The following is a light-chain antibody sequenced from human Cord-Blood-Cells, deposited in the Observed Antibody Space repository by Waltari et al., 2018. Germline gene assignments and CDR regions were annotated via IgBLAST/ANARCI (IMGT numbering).Light chain of an antibody. CDR1: QRVRSN. J-gene: IGKJ2*01. CDR2: GAA. CDR3: QQYNNWPPGKSVT. Sequence: EILMTQSPATLSVSPGERATLSCRASQRVRSNLAWYQQKPGQAPRLLIYGAATRATGITARFSGSGSGTEFTLTISSLQSEDFAVYYCQQYNNWPPGKSVTFGQGTTLELK. V-gene: IGKV3-15*01.